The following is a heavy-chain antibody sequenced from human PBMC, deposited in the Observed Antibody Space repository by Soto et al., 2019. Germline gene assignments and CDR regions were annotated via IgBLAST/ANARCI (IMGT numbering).Heavy chain of an antibody. Sequence: GGSLRLSCSASGSTFDDYTMHWVRQVPGKGLEWISLISWDGGSTYYADSVKGRFTISRENSKNSLYLQMNSLRTEDTALYYCTKAMGATTWGGGFDYWGQGALVTVSS. V-gene: IGHV3-43*01. D-gene: IGHD1-26*01. CDR2: ISWDGGST. J-gene: IGHJ4*02. CDR1: GSTFDDYT. CDR3: TKAMGATTWGGGFDY.